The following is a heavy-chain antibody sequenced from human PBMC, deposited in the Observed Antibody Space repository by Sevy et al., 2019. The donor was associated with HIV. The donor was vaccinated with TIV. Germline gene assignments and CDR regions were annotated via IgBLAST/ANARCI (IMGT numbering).Heavy chain of an antibody. CDR2: FDPEDGRI. D-gene: IGHD3-22*01. CDR1: GNTLTGLS. V-gene: IGHV1-24*01. J-gene: IGHJ4*02. Sequence: ASVKVSCKVSGNTLTGLSMNWVRQAPAEGLEWMGTFDPEDGRIMYAQKFQGRVTMTEDTSTDTAYMELSSLRSEETAVYYCATTKDYYDNSGYPFDYWGQGTLVTVSS. CDR3: ATTKDYYDNSGYPFDY.